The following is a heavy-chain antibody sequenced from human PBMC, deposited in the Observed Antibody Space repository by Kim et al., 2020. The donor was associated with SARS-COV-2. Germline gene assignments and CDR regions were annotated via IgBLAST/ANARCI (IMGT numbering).Heavy chain of an antibody. D-gene: IGHD6-13*01. V-gene: IGHV7-4-1*02. CDR3: ARDLEAGPRDFDY. Sequence: YAQGFTGRFVFSLDTSVSTAYLQISSLKAEDTAVYYCARDLEAGPRDFDYWGQGTLVTVSS. J-gene: IGHJ4*02.